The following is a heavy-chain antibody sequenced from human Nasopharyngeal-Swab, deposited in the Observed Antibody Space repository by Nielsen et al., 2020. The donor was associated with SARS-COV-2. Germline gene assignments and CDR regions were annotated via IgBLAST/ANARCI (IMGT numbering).Heavy chain of an antibody. CDR3: ARPRYSSSWGPFDY. J-gene: IGHJ4*02. D-gene: IGHD6-13*01. CDR1: GGSFSSYY. V-gene: IGHV4-34*01. Sequence: SETLSLTCAVYGGSFSSYYWSWIRQPPGKGLEWIGEINHSGSTNYNPSLKSRVTISVDTSKNQFSLKLSSVTAADTAVYYCARPRYSSSWGPFDYWGQGTLVTVSS. CDR2: INHSGST.